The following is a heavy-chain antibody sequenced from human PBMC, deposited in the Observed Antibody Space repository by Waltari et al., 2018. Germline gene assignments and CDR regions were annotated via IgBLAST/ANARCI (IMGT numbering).Heavy chain of an antibody. D-gene: IGHD2-21*02. Sequence: EVQLVESGGGLVQPGGSLRLSCAASGFTVSTNYMSWVRQAPGKGLEWVSVSYSGGSTYYADSVKGRFTISRDNSKNTLYLQMNSLRAEDTAVYYCARAPATAIRYFDFWGQGTLVTVSS. CDR3: ARAPATAIRYFDF. CDR2: SYSGGST. CDR1: GFTVSTNY. V-gene: IGHV3-66*01. J-gene: IGHJ4*02.